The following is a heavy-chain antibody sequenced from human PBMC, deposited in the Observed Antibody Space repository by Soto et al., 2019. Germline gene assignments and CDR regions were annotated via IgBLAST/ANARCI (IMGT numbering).Heavy chain of an antibody. CDR2: IYYSGST. V-gene: IGHV4-59*08. J-gene: IGHJ5*02. D-gene: IGHD2-2*01. Sequence: QVQLQESGPGLVKPSETLSLTCTVSGGSMSSYYWSWIRQPPGKGLEWIGYIYYSGSTNYNPSLTSQVTISVDTSKKQFSLKLSSVTAADTAVYYCASWGVYCTSTSCFERWFDPWGQGILVTVSS. CDR3: ASWGVYCTSTSCFERWFDP. CDR1: GGSMSSYY.